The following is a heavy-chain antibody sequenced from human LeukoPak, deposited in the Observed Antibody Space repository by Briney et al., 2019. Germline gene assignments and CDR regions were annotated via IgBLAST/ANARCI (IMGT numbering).Heavy chain of an antibody. Sequence: GGSLRLSCAASGFTFSSYSMNWVRQAPGKGLKWVSYISSSSSTIYYADSVKGRFTISRDNAKNSLYLQMNSLRAEDTAVYYCARGGRGYSFDYWGQGTLVTVSS. CDR3: ARGGRGYSFDY. J-gene: IGHJ4*02. CDR1: GFTFSSYS. D-gene: IGHD6-25*01. CDR2: ISSSSSTI. V-gene: IGHV3-48*01.